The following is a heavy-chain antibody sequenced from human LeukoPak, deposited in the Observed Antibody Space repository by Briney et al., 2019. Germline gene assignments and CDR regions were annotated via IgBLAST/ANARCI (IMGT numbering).Heavy chain of an antibody. J-gene: IGHJ4*02. Sequence: SETLSPTCTVSGGSITNDNYYWAWIRQSPGKGLEWIATIYYGGNTYYNPSLQSRVTISVDTSKDQFSLKLYSVTAADTAVYYCARRSPSMTFDYWGQGTLVTVSS. CDR1: GGSITNDNYY. CDR3: ARRSPSMTFDY. V-gene: IGHV4-39*01. CDR2: IYYGGNT. D-gene: IGHD2/OR15-2a*01.